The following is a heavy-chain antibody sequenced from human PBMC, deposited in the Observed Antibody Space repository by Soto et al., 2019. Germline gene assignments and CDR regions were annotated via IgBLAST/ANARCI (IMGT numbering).Heavy chain of an antibody. V-gene: IGHV4-30-4*01. Sequence: SETLSLTCTVSGGSISSDHYHWTWIRQTPGKGLEWIGYIHYSGSVYYNPSLQGRVTMSVDTSKSQFSLKLSSVTAADTAIYYCARGVSNYDFWSGYSHYYYYMDVWGKGTTVTVSS. CDR2: IHYSGSV. CDR3: ARGVSNYDFWSGYSHYYYYMDV. CDR1: GGSISSDHYH. J-gene: IGHJ6*03. D-gene: IGHD3-3*01.